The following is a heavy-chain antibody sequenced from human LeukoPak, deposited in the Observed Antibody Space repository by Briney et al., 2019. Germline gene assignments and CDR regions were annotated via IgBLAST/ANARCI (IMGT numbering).Heavy chain of an antibody. CDR1: GFTFSKYW. Sequence: GSLRLSCAASGFTFSKYWMHWVRQAPGKGLEWIGSIYYSGSTYYNPSLKSRVTISVDTSENQFSLKLSSVTAADTAVYYCARGRYETAGGDYWGQGTLVTVSS. CDR3: ARGRYETAGGDY. V-gene: IGHV4-39*07. D-gene: IGHD2-2*01. J-gene: IGHJ4*02. CDR2: IYYSGST.